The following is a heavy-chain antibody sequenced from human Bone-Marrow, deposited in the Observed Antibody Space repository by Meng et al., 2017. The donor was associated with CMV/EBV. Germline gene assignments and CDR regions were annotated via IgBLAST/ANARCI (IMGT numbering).Heavy chain of an antibody. J-gene: IGHJ4*02. CDR1: GGSISNYY. CDR3: ARGVPQARPIDY. Sequence: SETLSLTCSVSGGSISNYYWGWIRQPPGKGLEWIGSIYYSGSTYYNPSLKSRVTISVDTSKNQFSLKLSSVTAADTAVYYCARGVPQARPIDYWGQGTLVTVSS. D-gene: IGHD6-6*01. CDR2: IYYSGST. V-gene: IGHV4-39*07.